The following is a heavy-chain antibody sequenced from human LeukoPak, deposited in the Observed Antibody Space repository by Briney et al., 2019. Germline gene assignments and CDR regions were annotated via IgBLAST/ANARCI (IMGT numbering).Heavy chain of an antibody. D-gene: IGHD2-15*01. Sequence: PSETLSLTCTVSGASLSSGSYYWSWIRQPAGKGLEWIGRIYPSGSTYYNPSLKSRVTISVDTSKNQFSLKLSSVTAADTAVYYCAREHCSGGSCYSIYYYYYMDVWGKGTTVTVSS. CDR1: GASLSSGSYY. J-gene: IGHJ6*03. CDR3: AREHCSGGSCYSIYYYYYMDV. V-gene: IGHV4-61*02. CDR2: IYPSGST.